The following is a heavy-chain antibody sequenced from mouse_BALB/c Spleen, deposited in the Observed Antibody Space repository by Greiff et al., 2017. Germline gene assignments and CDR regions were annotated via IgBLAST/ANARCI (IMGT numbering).Heavy chain of an antibody. D-gene: IGHD2-4*01. V-gene: IGHV5-6-5*01. J-gene: IGHJ3*01. CDR3: ARSDYGAWFAY. CDR1: GFTFSSYA. Sequence: EVMLVESGGGLVKPGGSLKLSCAASGFTFSSYAMSWVRQTPEKRLEWVASISSGGSTYYPDSVKGRFTISRDNARNILYLQMSSLRSEDTAMYYCARSDYGAWFAYWGQGTLVTVSA. CDR2: ISSGGST.